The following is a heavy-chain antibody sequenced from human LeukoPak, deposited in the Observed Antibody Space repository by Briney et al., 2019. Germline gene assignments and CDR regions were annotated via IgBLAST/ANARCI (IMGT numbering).Heavy chain of an antibody. Sequence: SETLSLTCTVSGGSMTTHHWNRIRQTPGKGLEWIGYVFDSGRTKENPSLKSRVTLSADTSKNQLSLRLSSVTAADTAVYYCTTIKRGNIFGYFDFWGQGILVTVSS. D-gene: IGHD5-18*01. J-gene: IGHJ4*02. CDR3: TTIKRGNIFGYFDF. V-gene: IGHV4-59*11. CDR2: VFDSGRT. CDR1: GGSMTTHH.